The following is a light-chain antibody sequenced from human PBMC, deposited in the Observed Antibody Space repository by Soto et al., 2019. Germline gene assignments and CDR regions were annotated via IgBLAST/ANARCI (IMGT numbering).Light chain of an antibody. J-gene: IGKJ4*01. V-gene: IGKV1-27*01. CDR1: QGISNY. Sequence: DIQMTQSPSTLSGSVGDRVTITCRASQGISNYLAWYQQKPGKVPKLLIYAASTLQSGVPSRFSGSGSGTDFTLTITSLQTADAAPYYCQKYNSAPHTFGGGTKVDIK. CDR2: AAS. CDR3: QKYNSAPHT.